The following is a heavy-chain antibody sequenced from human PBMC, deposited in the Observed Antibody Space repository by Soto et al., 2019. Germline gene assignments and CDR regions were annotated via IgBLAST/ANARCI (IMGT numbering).Heavy chain of an antibody. CDR2: IYYSGKT. J-gene: IGHJ5*02. V-gene: IGHV4-39*01. Sequence: SETLSLTCTVSGGSISSSDYYWGWIRQPPGKGLEWIGSIYYSGKTLYNPSLQSRVTISVDTSKNQFTLNLRSLTAADTAVYYCVRRYGLGSPIWFDPWGQGTLVTVSS. D-gene: IGHD3-10*01. CDR1: GGSISSSDYY. CDR3: VRRYGLGSPIWFDP.